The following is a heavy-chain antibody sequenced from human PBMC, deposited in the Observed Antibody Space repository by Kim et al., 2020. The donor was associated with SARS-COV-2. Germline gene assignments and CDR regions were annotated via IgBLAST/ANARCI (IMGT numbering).Heavy chain of an antibody. V-gene: IGHV1-3*01. D-gene: IGHD3-10*01. Sequence: SQRYQARVTITRKPSASTVYMELSSLTSEDTAVYYCARERFGGSGSYIDYWGQGTLVTVSS. CDR3: ARERFGGSGSYIDY. J-gene: IGHJ4*02.